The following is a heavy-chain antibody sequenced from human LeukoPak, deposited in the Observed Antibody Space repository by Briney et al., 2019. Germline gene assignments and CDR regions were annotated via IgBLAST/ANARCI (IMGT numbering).Heavy chain of an antibody. D-gene: IGHD2-2*01. V-gene: IGHV4-39*07. Sequence: PSETLSLTCTVSGGSISSSSYHWGWIRQPPGEGLEWIGEINHSGSTNYNPSLKSRVTISVDTSKNQFSLKLSSVTAADTAVYYCARRGIVVVPAFDYWGQGTLVTVSS. J-gene: IGHJ4*02. CDR2: INHSGST. CDR1: GGSISSSSYH. CDR3: ARRGIVVVPAFDY.